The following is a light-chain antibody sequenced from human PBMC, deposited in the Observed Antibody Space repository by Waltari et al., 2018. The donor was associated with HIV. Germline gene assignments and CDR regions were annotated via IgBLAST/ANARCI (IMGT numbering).Light chain of an antibody. J-gene: IGLJ3*02. CDR1: SSHIGSTY. CDR3: AAWDDSLSGWV. V-gene: IGLV1-47*01. Sequence: QSVLTQSHSASGTPGQRVTLSCSGRSSHIGSTYVYWYQQLPGTAPKLLLYRNNQRPSGVPDRFAGSKSGTSASLAISGLRSEDEADYYCAAWDDSLSGWVFGGGTKLTVL. CDR2: RNN.